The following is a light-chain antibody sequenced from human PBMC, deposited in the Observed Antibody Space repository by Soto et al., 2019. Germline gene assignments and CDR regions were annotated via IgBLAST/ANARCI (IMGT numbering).Light chain of an antibody. J-gene: IGLJ2*01. CDR1: SSDVGGYNH. Sequence: QSALTQPASVSGSPGQSITISCTGASSDVGGYNHVSWYQQHPGKAPKLIIYDVINRPSGVSSRFSGSKSGNTASLTISGLQAEDEAEYWCSSYTSSSTLIFGGGTKVTVL. V-gene: IGLV2-14*03. CDR2: DVI. CDR3: SSYTSSSTLI.